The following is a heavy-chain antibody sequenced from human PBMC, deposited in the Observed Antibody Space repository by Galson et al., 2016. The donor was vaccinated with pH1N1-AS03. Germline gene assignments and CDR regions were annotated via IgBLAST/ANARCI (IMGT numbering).Heavy chain of an antibody. CDR2: MWHDGIAK. CDR1: GFSVNSYG. V-gene: IGHV3-33*01. Sequence: SLRLSCAASGFSVNSYGMHWVRQAPGKGLEWVTFMWHDGIAKRYADSVKGRFANSRDSSKTLGYLQMNSLRSEDTGVYYCVRDSNAWSFDYWGQGALVTVSS. J-gene: IGHJ4*02. D-gene: IGHD2-2*01. CDR3: VRDSNAWSFDY.